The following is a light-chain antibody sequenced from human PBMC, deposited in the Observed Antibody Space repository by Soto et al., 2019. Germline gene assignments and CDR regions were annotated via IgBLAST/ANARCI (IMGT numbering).Light chain of an antibody. CDR3: MQSIKLPYT. V-gene: IGKV2D-29*01. J-gene: IGKJ2*01. Sequence: DIVLTQTPLFLSVTPGQPASISCRSTQSLLHSDGKTYFYWFLQKAGQPPQLLIYEVSNRFSGVTDRLSGSGSGTEFPLEISRVEADDVGSYYCMQSIKLPYTLGQGTKLEIK. CDR1: QSLLHSDGKTY. CDR2: EVS.